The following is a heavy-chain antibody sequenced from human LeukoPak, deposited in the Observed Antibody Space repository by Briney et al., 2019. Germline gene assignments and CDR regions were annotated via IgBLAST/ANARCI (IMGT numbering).Heavy chain of an antibody. CDR2: IYYSGST. J-gene: IGHJ4*02. D-gene: IGHD5-18*01. V-gene: IGHV4-39*01. CDR3: AGRRIQLWLPFDY. Sequence: SETLSLTCAVYGESLNYYYWGWIRQPPGKGLEWIGSIYYSGSTYYNPSLKSRVTISVDTSKNQFSLKLSSVTAADTAVYYCAGRRIQLWLPFDYWGQGTLVTVSS. CDR1: GESLNYYY.